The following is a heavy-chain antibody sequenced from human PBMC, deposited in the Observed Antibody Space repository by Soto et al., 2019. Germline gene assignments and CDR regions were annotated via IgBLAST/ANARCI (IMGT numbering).Heavy chain of an antibody. D-gene: IGHD1-1*01. J-gene: IGHJ4*02. Sequence: SVKVSCKASGFTFTSSAMQWVRQARGQRLEWIGWIVVGSGNTNYAQKFQERVTITRDMSTSTAYMELSSLRSEDTAVYYCAAGMVGERRFDYWGQGTLVTVSS. V-gene: IGHV1-58*02. CDR3: AAGMVGERRFDY. CDR1: GFTFTSSA. CDR2: IVVGSGNT.